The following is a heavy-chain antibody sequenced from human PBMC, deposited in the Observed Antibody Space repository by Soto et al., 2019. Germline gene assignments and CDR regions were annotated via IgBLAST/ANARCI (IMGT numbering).Heavy chain of an antibody. Sequence: EVQLVESGGGLVKPGGSLRLSCAASGFTFSSYSMNWVRQAPGKGLEWVSSISSSSSYIYYADSVKGRFTISRDNAKNSLYLKMNSLRAEDTAVYYCARDPVMVRGVIISRWFDPWGQGTLVTVSS. CDR3: ARDPVMVRGVIISRWFDP. CDR1: GFTFSSYS. V-gene: IGHV3-21*01. J-gene: IGHJ5*02. CDR2: ISSSSSYI. D-gene: IGHD3-10*01.